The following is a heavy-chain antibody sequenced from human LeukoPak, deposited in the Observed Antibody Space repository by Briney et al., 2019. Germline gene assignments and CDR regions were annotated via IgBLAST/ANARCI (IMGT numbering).Heavy chain of an antibody. V-gene: IGHV1-8*01. CDR3: AREHSNHVYA. CDR2: MNPNSGTT. CDR1: GYTFTNFD. D-gene: IGHD1-14*01. J-gene: IGHJ5*02. Sequence: ASVKVSCKTSGYTFTNFDINWVRQATGQGLEWMGWMNPNSGTTGHARKFQGRVTMTRSTSISTAYMELSSLRSEDTAVYFCAREHSNHVYAWGQGTLVTVSS.